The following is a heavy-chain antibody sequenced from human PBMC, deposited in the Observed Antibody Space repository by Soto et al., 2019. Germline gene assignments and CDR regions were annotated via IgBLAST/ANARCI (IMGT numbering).Heavy chain of an antibody. CDR3: GRSKTLTYHNTRGQELDF. D-gene: IGHD1-26*01. V-gene: IGHV1-69*06. CDR1: GGTFGSHT. CDR2: IIPVFNAA. Sequence: QVQLVQSGAEAKKPGSSVRGSCKVAGGTFGSHTFTWVRQAPGQGLEWMGEIIPVFNAANDAQRFQYRVTITEHRSATTVSLELSRLTSAARATYCCGRSKTLTYHNTRGQELDFWGQGTLLIGSS. J-gene: IGHJ4*02.